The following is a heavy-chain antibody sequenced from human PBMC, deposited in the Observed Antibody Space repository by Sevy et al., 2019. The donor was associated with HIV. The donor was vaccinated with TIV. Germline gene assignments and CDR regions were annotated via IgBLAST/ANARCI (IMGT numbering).Heavy chain of an antibody. CDR2: IYYSGST. Sequence: SETLSLTCTVSGGSISSGGYYWSWIRQHPGKGLEWIGYIYYSGSTYYNPSLKSRVTISVDTSKNQFSLKLSSVTAADTAVYYCVRASPNGMDVWGQRTTVTVSS. CDR1: GGSISSGGYY. V-gene: IGHV4-31*03. CDR3: VRASPNGMDV. J-gene: IGHJ6*02.